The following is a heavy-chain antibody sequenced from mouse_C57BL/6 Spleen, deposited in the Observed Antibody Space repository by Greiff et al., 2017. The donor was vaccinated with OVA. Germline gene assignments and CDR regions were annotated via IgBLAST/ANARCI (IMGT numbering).Heavy chain of an antibody. D-gene: IGHD3-3*01. CDR3: ARGGDEGFDY. Sequence: QAQLQQSGAELARPGASVTMSCKASGYTFTSYTMHWVKQRPGQGLEWIGYINPSSGYTKYNQKFKDKATLTADKSSSTAYMQLSSLTSEDSAVYYCARGGDEGFDYWGQGTTLTVSS. CDR2: INPSSGYT. J-gene: IGHJ2*01. V-gene: IGHV1-4*01. CDR1: GYTFTSYT.